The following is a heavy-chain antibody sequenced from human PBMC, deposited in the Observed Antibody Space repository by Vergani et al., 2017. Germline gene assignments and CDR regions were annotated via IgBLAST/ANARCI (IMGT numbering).Heavy chain of an antibody. CDR3: ASDAAYCGGDCSPNWFDP. CDR1: GGTFSSYA. Sequence: QVQLVQSGAEVKKPGSSVKVSCKASGGTFSSYAISWVRQAPGQGLEWMGRIIPIFGTANYAQKFQGRVTITADESTSTAYMELSSLRSEDTAVYYCASDAAYCGGDCSPNWFDPWGQGTLVTVSS. J-gene: IGHJ5*02. V-gene: IGHV1-69*13. CDR2: IIPIFGTA. D-gene: IGHD2-21*02.